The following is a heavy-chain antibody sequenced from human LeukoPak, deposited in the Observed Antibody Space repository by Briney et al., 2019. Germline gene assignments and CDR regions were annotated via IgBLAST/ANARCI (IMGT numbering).Heavy chain of an antibody. V-gene: IGHV3-43D*03. CDR3: AKDIRDGYNSHFDY. CDR2: ISWDGGST. J-gene: IGHJ4*02. CDR1: GFTSDDYA. D-gene: IGHD5-24*01. Sequence: GGSLRLSCAASGFTSDDYAMHWVRQAPGKGLEWVSLISWDGGSTYYADSVKGRFTISRDNSKNSLYLQMNSLRAEDTALYYCAKDIRDGYNSHFDYWGQGTLVTVSS.